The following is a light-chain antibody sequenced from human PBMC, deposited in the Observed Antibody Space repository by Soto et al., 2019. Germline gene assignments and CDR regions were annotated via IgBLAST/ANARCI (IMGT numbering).Light chain of an antibody. Sequence: QLVLTQSSAASASLRSSVKLTCTLSSGHSSYIIAWHQQQPGKAPRYLMKLEGSGSYNKGSGVPDRFSGSSSGADRYLTISNLQFEDEADYYCETWDSNIHWVFGGGTKVTVL. CDR1: SGHSSYI. J-gene: IGLJ3*02. CDR2: LEGSGSY. V-gene: IGLV4-60*02. CDR3: ETWDSNIHWV.